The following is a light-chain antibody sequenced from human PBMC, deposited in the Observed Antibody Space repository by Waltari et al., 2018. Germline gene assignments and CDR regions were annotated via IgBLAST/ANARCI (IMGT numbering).Light chain of an antibody. Sequence: QSVLTQPPSVSGPPGPRVSFSSSGSSSNTRSKSVNWYQQVPGTAPKLLIYNNNQRPSGVPDRFSGSKSGTSASLAISGLQSEDEADYYCATWDDSLNGLFGGGTRLTVL. CDR2: NNN. CDR3: ATWDDSLNGL. CDR1: SSNTRSKS. J-gene: IGLJ2*01. V-gene: IGLV1-44*01.